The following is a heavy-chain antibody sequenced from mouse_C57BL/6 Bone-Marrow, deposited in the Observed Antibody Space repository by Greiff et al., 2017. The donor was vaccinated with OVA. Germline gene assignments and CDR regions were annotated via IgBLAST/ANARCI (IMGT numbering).Heavy chain of an antibody. CDR3: ARRGGAIEDWDEDY. Sequence: EVMLVESGGDLVKPGGSLKLSCAASGFTFSSYGMSWVRQTPDKRLEWVATISSGGSYTYYPDSVKGRFTISRDNAKNTLYLQMSSLKSEDTAMYYCARRGGAIEDWDEDYWGQGTTLTVSS. J-gene: IGHJ2*01. CDR1: GFTFSSYG. D-gene: IGHD4-1*01. V-gene: IGHV5-6*02. CDR2: ISSGGSYT.